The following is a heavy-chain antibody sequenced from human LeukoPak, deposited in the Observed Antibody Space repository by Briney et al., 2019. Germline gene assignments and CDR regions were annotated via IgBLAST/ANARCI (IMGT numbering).Heavy chain of an antibody. D-gene: IGHD6-13*01. CDR3: AREVGSSSWYNYYGVDV. CDR2: MYPGGGST. CDR1: GYTFTSHY. V-gene: IGHV1-46*01. J-gene: IGHJ6*02. Sequence: ASVTVSCTASGYTFTSHYMHWVRQAPGQGLEWMGIMYPGGGSTSYAQMFQGRITMTRDTSTSTVYMELSSLRSEDTAVYYCAREVGSSSWYNYYGVDVRGQGTTVTVSS.